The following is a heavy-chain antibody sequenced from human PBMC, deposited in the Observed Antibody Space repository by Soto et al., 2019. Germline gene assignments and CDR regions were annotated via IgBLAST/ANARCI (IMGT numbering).Heavy chain of an antibody. CDR2: INHSGST. J-gene: IGHJ5*02. CDR1: GGSFSGYY. V-gene: IGHV4-34*01. CDR3: ARAVAANRPPEP. Sequence: QVQLQQWGAGLLKPSETLSLTCAVYGGSFSGYYWSWIRQPPGKGLEWIGEINHSGSTNYNPSLKSRVTISVDTSKTQFSLKLSSVTAADTAVYYCARAVAANRPPEPWGQGTLVTVSS. D-gene: IGHD6-19*01.